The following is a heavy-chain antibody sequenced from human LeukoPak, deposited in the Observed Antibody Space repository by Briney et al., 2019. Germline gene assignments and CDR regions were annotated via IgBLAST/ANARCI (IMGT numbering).Heavy chain of an antibody. CDR3: ARRSDCCDP. CDR2: ISGRSTTI. V-gene: IGHV3-48*02. Sequence: PGGSLRLSCAASGFTFSDYNMNWVRQAPGKGLEWVSYISGRSTTIYYADSVKGRFTISRDNAKNSLYLQMNSLRDEDTALYYCARRSDCCDPWGQGTLVTVSS. J-gene: IGHJ5*02. CDR1: GFTFSDYN.